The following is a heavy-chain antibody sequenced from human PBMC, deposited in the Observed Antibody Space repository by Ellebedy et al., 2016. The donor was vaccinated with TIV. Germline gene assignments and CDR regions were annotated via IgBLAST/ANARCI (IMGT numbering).Heavy chain of an antibody. V-gene: IGHV3-23*01. Sequence: PGGSLRLSCAASGFTFSSYAMSWVRQAQGKGLEWVSGISGSGGSTYYADSVKGRFIISRDNSKNTLYLQMNSLRAEDTAVYYCANGFEFGAWYDYWGQGTLVTVSS. D-gene: IGHD6-19*01. CDR3: ANGFEFGAWYDY. J-gene: IGHJ4*02. CDR1: GFTFSSYA. CDR2: ISGSGGST.